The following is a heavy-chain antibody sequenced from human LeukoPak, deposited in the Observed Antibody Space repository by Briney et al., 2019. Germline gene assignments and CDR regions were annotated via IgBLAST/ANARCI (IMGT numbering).Heavy chain of an antibody. CDR2: IYHSGST. V-gene: IGHV4-30-2*01. D-gene: IGHD3-10*01. Sequence: SENLSLTCVLPGGSISSGGYSWSWIRQPPGKGLEWIGYIYHSGSTYYNPSLKSRVTISVDRSKNQFSLKLSSVTAADTAVYYCARMVWGSGSYPYWFDPWGQGTLVTVSS. CDR3: ARMVWGSGSYPYWFDP. J-gene: IGHJ5*02. CDR1: GGSISSGGYS.